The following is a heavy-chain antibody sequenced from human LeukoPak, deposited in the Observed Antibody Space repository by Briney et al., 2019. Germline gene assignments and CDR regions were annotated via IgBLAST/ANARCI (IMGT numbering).Heavy chain of an antibody. CDR2: MNPNSGNT. Sequence: SVKVSCKASGYTFTSYDINWVRQATGQGLEWMGWMNPNSGNTGYAQKFQGRVTITRNTSISTAYMELSSLRSEDTAVYYCARRGGDYGEYFQHWGQGTLVTVSS. V-gene: IGHV1-8*03. CDR3: ARRGGDYGEYFQH. CDR1: GYTFTSYD. J-gene: IGHJ1*01. D-gene: IGHD4-17*01.